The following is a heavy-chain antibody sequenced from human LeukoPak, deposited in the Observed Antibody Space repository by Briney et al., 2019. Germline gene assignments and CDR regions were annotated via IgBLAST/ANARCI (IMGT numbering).Heavy chain of an antibody. CDR2: INHSGST. CDR1: GFTFSNAW. D-gene: IGHD6-13*01. V-gene: IGHV4-34*01. CDR3: VRGSGGQQRLDY. Sequence: GSLRLSCAASGFTFSNAWMSWVRQAPGKGLEWIGEINHSGSTNYNPSLKSRVTISVDTSKNQFSLKLSSVTAADTAVYFCVRGSGGQQRLDYWGQGTLVTVSS. J-gene: IGHJ4*02.